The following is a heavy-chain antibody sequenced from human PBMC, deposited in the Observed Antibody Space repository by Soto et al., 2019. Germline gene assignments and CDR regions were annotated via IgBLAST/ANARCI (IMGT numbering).Heavy chain of an antibody. V-gene: IGHV3-21*01. CDR2: ISSSSSYI. D-gene: IGHD1-26*01. CDR1: GFTFSSYS. Sequence: GGSLRLSCAASGFTFSSYSMNWVRQAPGEGLEWVSSISSSSSYIYYADSVKGRFTISRDNAKNSLYLQMNSLRAEDTAVYYCAREGRGLSLRWFDPWGQGTLVTVSS. CDR3: AREGRGLSLRWFDP. J-gene: IGHJ5*02.